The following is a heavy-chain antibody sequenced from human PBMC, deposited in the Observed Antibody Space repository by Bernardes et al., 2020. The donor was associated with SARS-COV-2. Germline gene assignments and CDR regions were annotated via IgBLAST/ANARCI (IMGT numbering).Heavy chain of an antibody. J-gene: IGHJ4*02. V-gene: IGHV3-64D*06. Sequence: GGSLRLSCSGSGFTFTEYPMHWVRQAPGKGLEYVSRISNYGGTTHYADSVKGRFTISGDNSKNTMYLQMSSLRVEDTAVYFCVKERRTGDYWGQGTLVTVSS. CDR2: ISNYGGTT. CDR1: GFTFTEYP. CDR3: VKERRTGDY.